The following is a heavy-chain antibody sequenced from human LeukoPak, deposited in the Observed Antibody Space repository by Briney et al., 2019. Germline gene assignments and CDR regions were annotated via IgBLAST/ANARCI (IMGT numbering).Heavy chain of an antibody. CDR3: ATDTAGFDY. J-gene: IGHJ4*02. CDR2: INQDGSEK. V-gene: IGHV3-7*05. CDR1: GFTFSSYW. Sequence: GGSLRLSCAASGFTFSSYWMSWVRQAPGKGLEWVAKINQDGSEKYYVNSAKGRFTTSSDNPKNSLYLQMNSLRTEDTAVYYCATDTAGFDYWGQGTLVTVSS.